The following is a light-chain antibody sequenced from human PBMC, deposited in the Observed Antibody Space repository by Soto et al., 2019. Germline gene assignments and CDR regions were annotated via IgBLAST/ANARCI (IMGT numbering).Light chain of an antibody. J-gene: IGLJ1*01. V-gene: IGLV1-51*02. CDR2: ENN. CDR1: SSNIGNND. Sequence: QSALTQPPSVSAAPGQKVTISCSGSSSNIGNNDVSWYQQLPGTAPKLLIYENNKRPSGIPDRLSGSKSGTSATLGITGLQTGDEADYYCGTWDSSLSAYVFGTGTKVTVL. CDR3: GTWDSSLSAYV.